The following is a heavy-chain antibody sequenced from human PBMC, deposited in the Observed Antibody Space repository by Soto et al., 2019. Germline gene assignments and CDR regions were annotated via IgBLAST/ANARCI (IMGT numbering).Heavy chain of an antibody. CDR2: ISGSGGST. V-gene: IGHV3-23*01. J-gene: IGHJ1*01. Sequence: PGGSLRLSCAASGFTFSNYAMNWVRQAPGKGLEWVSAISGSGGSTYYADSVKGRFTISRDNSKNTLFLRMNSLRAEDTAVYYCAKAYCGGDCQFKYFQHWGQGTPVTVSS. D-gene: IGHD2-21*02. CDR1: GFTFSNYA. CDR3: AKAYCGGDCQFKYFQH.